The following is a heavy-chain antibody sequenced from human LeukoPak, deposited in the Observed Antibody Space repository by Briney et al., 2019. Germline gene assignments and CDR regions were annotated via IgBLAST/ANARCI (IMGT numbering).Heavy chain of an antibody. CDR3: AREGGLGALVTGGYFDY. D-gene: IGHD4/OR15-4a*01. V-gene: IGHV3-30-3*01. Sequence: GGSLRLSCAASGFTFSSYAMHWVRQAPGKGLEWVAVISYDGSNKYHADSVKGRFTISRDNSKNTLYLQMNSLRAEDTAVYYCAREGGLGALVTGGYFDYWGQGTLVTVSS. CDR2: ISYDGSNK. J-gene: IGHJ4*02. CDR1: GFTFSSYA.